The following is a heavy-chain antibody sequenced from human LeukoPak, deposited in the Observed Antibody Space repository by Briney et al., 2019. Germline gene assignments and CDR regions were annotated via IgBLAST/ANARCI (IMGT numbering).Heavy chain of an antibody. J-gene: IGHJ6*03. V-gene: IGHV1-18*01. Sequence: ASVKVSCKASGYTFTSYGISWVRQAPGQGLEWMGWISAYNGNTNYAQKLQGRVTMTTDTSTSTAYMELRSLRSDDTAVYYCARVWVAGLTGDYYYMDVWGKGTTVTVSS. D-gene: IGHD2-8*02. CDR2: ISAYNGNT. CDR3: ARVWVAGLTGDYYYMDV. CDR1: GYTFTSYG.